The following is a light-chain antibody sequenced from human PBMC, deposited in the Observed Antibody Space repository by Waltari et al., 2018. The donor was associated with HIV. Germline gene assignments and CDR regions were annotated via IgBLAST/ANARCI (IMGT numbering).Light chain of an antibody. CDR3: QQYGSTPLT. CDR1: QTFKSNY. Sequence: EVVLMQSPDTLSLSPGEGATLSCRASQTFKSNYLAWYQQKPGQAPRVLVYGISNRATGIPDRFSGSGSGTDFTLTISRLEPEDFAVYYCQQYGSTPLTFGGGTKVEI. J-gene: IGKJ4*01. V-gene: IGKV3-20*01. CDR2: GIS.